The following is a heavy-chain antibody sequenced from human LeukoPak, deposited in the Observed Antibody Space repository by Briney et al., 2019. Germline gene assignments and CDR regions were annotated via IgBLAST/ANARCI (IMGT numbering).Heavy chain of an antibody. Sequence: ASVKVSRKASGYTFTGYYLYWVRQAPGQGLEWMGWINPYNGDTNYSPKFKGRVTLTRDTSTTTSYMDLSRLTSDDTAVYFCARGSYDSRGYYSDYHFYMELWGKGTTVTVSS. CDR3: ARGSYDSRGYYSDYHFYMEL. CDR1: GYTFTGYY. D-gene: IGHD3-22*01. CDR2: INPYNGDT. V-gene: IGHV1-2*02. J-gene: IGHJ6*03.